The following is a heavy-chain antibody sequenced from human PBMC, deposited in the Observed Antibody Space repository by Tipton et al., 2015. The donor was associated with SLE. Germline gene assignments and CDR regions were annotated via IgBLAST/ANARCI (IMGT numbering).Heavy chain of an antibody. D-gene: IGHD6-13*01. CDR1: GGSISSYY. J-gene: IGHJ4*02. CDR3: ARGDPGSSSWYAPPFGY. Sequence: TLSLTCTVSGGSISSYYWSWIRQPAGKGLEWIGRIYTSGSTNYNPSPKSRVTMSVDTSKNQFSLKLSSVTAADTAVYYCARGDPGSSSWYAPPFGYWGQGTLVTVSS. CDR2: IYTSGST. V-gene: IGHV4-4*07.